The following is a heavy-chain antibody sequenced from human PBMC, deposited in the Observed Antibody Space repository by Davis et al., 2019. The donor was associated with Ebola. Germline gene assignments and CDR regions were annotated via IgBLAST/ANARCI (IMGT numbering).Heavy chain of an antibody. Sequence: GESLKISCAASGFMFNRFNMSWVRQAPGKGLEWVASITAPNSEGHYADSVRGRFTMSRDIAKSSLYLQMNSLGADDTAMYYCARDLPLLTWGRGTLVTVSS. CDR1: GFMFNRFN. CDR2: ITAPNSEG. CDR3: ARDLPLLT. V-gene: IGHV3-21*04. J-gene: IGHJ4*01.